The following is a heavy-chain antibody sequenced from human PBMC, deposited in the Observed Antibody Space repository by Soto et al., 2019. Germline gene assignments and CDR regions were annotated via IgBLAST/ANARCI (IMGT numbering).Heavy chain of an antibody. CDR2: IIPTLNTV. CDR3: AIRWTIRTVVGSYYYGMDD. V-gene: IGHV1-69*11. J-gene: IGHJ6*01. CDR1: GGSVSSHA. D-gene: IGHD3-3*01. Sequence: QVQLVQSGAEVKKPGSSVKVSCKASGGSVSSHAVSWGRPAPGEGLEWMGAIIPTLNTVTYAPKFQGRVTIRADESTGTSTIELSSLRSEPTAVYYCAIRWTIRTVVGSYYYGMDDWWQGTTVSFYS.